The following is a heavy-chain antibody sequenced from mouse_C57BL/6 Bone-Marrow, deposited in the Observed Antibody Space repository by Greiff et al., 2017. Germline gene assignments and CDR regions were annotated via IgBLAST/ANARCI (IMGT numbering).Heavy chain of an antibody. J-gene: IGHJ2*01. CDR1: GYTFTSYW. V-gene: IGHV1-69*01. CDR2: IDPSGSYT. CDR3: SREGNEVLFDY. Sequence: QVQLQQPGAELVMPGASVKLSCKASGYTFTSYWMHWVQQRPGQGLEWIGEIDPSGSYTNYNQKFKGKSTVTVDKSSSTSYMQLSRLTSADSAVYYCSREGNEVLFDYWGQGTTLTVSS.